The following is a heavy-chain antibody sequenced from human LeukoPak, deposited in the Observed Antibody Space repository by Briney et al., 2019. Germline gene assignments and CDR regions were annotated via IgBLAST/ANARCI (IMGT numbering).Heavy chain of an antibody. CDR3: VPFRYYDMDV. CDR2: ISNNGGGT. J-gene: IGHJ6*02. V-gene: IGHV3-64D*06. Sequence: PGGSLRLSCAASGFTFSSYALHWVRQAPGKGLEYVSAISNNGGGTYYADSVKGRFTISRDNSKNTLYLQMSSLRPEDTAVYYCVPFRYYDMDVWGQGTTVTVSS. CDR1: GFTFSSYA.